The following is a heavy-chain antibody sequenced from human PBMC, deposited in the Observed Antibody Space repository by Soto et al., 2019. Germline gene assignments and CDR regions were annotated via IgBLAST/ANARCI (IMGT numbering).Heavy chain of an antibody. CDR1: GFSLSTVGVG. V-gene: IGHV2-5*01. CDR2: IYWNGDK. J-gene: IGHJ5*02. Sequence: QITLKESGPTLVKPTQTLTLTCTFSGFSLSTVGVGVGWIRQPPGKALQWLAIIYWNGDKYYSPSLTNRLTITKDTSKNQVVLTMTDVDPVDAGTFFCAHKGQLVGDWFDPWGQGTLVTVSS. D-gene: IGHD6-6*01. CDR3: AHKGQLVGDWFDP.